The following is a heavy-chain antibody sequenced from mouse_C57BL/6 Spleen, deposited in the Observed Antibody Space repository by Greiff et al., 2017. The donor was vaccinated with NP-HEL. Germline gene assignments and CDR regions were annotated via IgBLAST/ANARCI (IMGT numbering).Heavy chain of an antibody. CDR3: ARSWGTVVATRDAMDY. V-gene: IGHV1-55*01. D-gene: IGHD1-1*01. Sequence: VHLQQSGAELVKPGASVKMSCKASGYTFTSYWITWVKQRPGQGLEWIGDIYPGSGSTNYNEKFKSKATLTVDTSSSTAYMQLSSLTSEDSAVYYWARSWGTVVATRDAMDYWGQGTSVTVSS. CDR1: GYTFTSYW. J-gene: IGHJ4*01. CDR2: IYPGSGST.